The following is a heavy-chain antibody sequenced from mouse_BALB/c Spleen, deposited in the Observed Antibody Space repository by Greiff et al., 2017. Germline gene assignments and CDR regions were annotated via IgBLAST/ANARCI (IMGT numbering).Heavy chain of an antibody. V-gene: IGHV5-9-4*01. D-gene: IGHD2-4*01. J-gene: IGHJ3*01. CDR3: ARDEYDVAWFAY. CDR2: ISSGGSYT. Sequence: EVQVVESGGGLVKPGGSLKLSCAASGFTFSSYAMSWVRQSPEKRLEWVAEISSGGSYTYYPDTVTGRFTISRDNAKNTLYLEMSSLRSEDTAMYYCARDEYDVAWFAYWGQGTLVTVSA. CDR1: GFTFSSYA.